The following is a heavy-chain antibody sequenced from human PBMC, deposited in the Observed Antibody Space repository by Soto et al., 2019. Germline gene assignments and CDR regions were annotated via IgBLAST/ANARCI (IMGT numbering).Heavy chain of an antibody. CDR3: ARELGYCSGGSCYSGFDP. D-gene: IGHD2-15*01. J-gene: IGHJ5*02. Sequence: GGSLRLSCAASGFTVSSNYMSWVHQAPGKGLEWVSVIYSGGSTYYADSVKGRFTISRDNSKNTLYLQMNSLRAEDTAVYYCARELGYCSGGSCYSGFDPWGQGTLVTVSS. V-gene: IGHV3-66*01. CDR1: GFTVSSNY. CDR2: IYSGGST.